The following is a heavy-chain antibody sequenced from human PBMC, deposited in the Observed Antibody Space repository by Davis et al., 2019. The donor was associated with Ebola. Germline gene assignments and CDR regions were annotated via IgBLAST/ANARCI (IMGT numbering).Heavy chain of an antibody. CDR1: GYTFTSYG. CDR3: ARDLGVTTVGVPDY. J-gene: IGHJ4*02. D-gene: IGHD4-11*01. V-gene: IGHV1-18*04. Sequence: ASVKVSCKASGYTFTSYGISWVRQAPGQGLEWMGWISAYNGNTNYAQKLQGRVTMTTDTSTSTAYMELRSLRSDDTAVYYCARDLGVTTVGVPDYWGQGTLVTVSS. CDR2: ISAYNGNT.